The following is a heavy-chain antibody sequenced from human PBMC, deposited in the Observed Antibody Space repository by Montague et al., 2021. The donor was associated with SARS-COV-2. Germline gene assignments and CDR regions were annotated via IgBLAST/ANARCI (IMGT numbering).Heavy chain of an antibody. Sequence: CAISGDSVWSNTAAWNWIRQSPSGGLEWLGRTNYRSKWSSDYATSAEGRISIDPDTSKNQFFLHLRSVTPEDTGVYYCVRDTGSGQAGFDAWGQGTLVTVSS. D-gene: IGHD1-14*01. CDR2: TNYRSKWSS. V-gene: IGHV6-1*01. CDR3: VRDTGSGQAGFDA. J-gene: IGHJ4*02. CDR1: GDSVWSNTAA.